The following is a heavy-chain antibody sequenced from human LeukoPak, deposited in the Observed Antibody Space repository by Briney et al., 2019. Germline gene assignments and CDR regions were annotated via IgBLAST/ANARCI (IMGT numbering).Heavy chain of an antibody. J-gene: IGHJ4*02. D-gene: IGHD6-19*01. CDR1: GGTFSSYA. CDR2: IIPIFGTA. Sequence: VASVKVSCKASGGTFSSYAISWVRQAPGQGLERMGGIIPIFGTANYAQKFQGRVTITTDESTSTAYLELSSLRSEDTAVYYCARGPYSSGWDYWGQGTLVTVSS. V-gene: IGHV1-69*05. CDR3: ARGPYSSGWDY.